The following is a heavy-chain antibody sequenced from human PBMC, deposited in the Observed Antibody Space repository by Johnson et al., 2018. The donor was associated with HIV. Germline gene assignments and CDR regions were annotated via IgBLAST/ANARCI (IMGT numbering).Heavy chain of an antibody. J-gene: IGHJ3*02. CDR2: ISGSGGST. Sequence: VQLVESGGGVVQPGRSLRLSCAASGFTFSNYAMKWVRQAPGKGLEWVSGISGSGGSTYYADSVKGRFTISRDNSKNTLFLQMNSLRAEDTAVYYCARGFGELRFFDIWGQGTMVTVSS. CDR1: GFTFSNYA. V-gene: IGHV3-23*04. D-gene: IGHD3-10*01. CDR3: ARGFGELRFFDI.